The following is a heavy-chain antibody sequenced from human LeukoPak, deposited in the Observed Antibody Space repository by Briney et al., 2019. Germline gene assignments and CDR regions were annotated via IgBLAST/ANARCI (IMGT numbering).Heavy chain of an antibody. CDR2: ISSRSSTI. J-gene: IGHJ4*02. CDR1: GFTFSSYS. Sequence: GSLRLSCAASGFTFSSYSMNWVRQAPGKGLEWGSYISSRSSTIYYADSVKGRFAISRDNAKNSLYLQMNSLRAEDTAVYYCARGGTAWYTFDYWGQGTLVTVSS. V-gene: IGHV3-48*01. D-gene: IGHD6-13*01. CDR3: ARGGTAWYTFDY.